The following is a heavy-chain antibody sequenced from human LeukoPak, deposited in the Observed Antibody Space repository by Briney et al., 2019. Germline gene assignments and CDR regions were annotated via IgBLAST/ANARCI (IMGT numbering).Heavy chain of an antibody. CDR1: GFTFSSYE. V-gene: IGHV3-48*03. D-gene: IGHD4-23*01. J-gene: IGHJ4*02. Sequence: GGSLRLSCAASGFTFSSYEMNWVRQAPGKGLEWVSYISSSGSTIYYADSVKGRFTISRDNAKNSLCLQMNSLRAEDTAVYYCAKDYYGGNSMQVFDYWGQGTLVTVSS. CDR3: AKDYYGGNSMQVFDY. CDR2: ISSSGSTI.